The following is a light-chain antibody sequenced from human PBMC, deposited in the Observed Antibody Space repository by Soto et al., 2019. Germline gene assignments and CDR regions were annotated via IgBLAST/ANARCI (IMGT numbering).Light chain of an antibody. CDR3: QKYNSAPLT. CDR2: ATS. V-gene: IGKV1-27*01. Sequence: GDRVTITCRASQGIAPYLAWFQQKPGKVPKLLIYATSTLQSWVPSRFSGSGSGTDFTLTISSLQPEDVGTYYCQKYNSAPLTFGGGTKVEIK. CDR1: QGIAPY. J-gene: IGKJ4*01.